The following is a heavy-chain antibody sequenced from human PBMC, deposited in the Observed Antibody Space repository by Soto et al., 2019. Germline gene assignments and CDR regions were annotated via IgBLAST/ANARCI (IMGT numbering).Heavy chain of an antibody. CDR1: GGSISSYY. CDR3: AAQVVPAAIELGGVSWLSGYYYYYMDV. Sequence: QVQLQESGPGLVKPSETLSLTCTVSGGSISSYYWSWIRQPPGKGLEWIGYIYYSGSTNYNPSLKRRVTISVDTSKNQFSLKLSSVTAADTAVYYCAAQVVPAAIELGGVSWLSGYYYYYMDVWGKGTTVTVSS. D-gene: IGHD2-2*01. V-gene: IGHV4-59*01. J-gene: IGHJ6*03. CDR2: IYYSGST.